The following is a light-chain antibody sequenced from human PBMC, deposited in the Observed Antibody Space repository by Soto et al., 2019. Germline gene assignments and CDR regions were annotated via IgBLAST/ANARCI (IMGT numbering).Light chain of an antibody. CDR3: QQYNAWPPLIT. Sequence: AIRMTQSPSSFSASTGDRVTITCRASQGISSYLAWYQQKPGKAPKLLIYAASTLQSGVPSRFSGSGSGTDFTLTISCLQSEDSATYYCQQYNAWPPLITFGPGTKVDLK. CDR1: QGISSY. J-gene: IGKJ3*01. CDR2: AAS. V-gene: IGKV1-8*01.